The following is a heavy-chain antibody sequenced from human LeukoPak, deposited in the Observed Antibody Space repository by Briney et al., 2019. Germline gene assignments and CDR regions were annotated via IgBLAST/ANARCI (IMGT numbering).Heavy chain of an antibody. V-gene: IGHV3-7*01. CDR3: AREAQSFYYDTSGYYTAAAYFDY. J-gene: IGHJ4*02. Sequence: GGSLRLSCAASGFTFSTFRMSWVRQAPERGLEWVANIKEDGSEGYYVDSVKGRFTISRDSAKSSLYLQMNSPRAEDTAVYYCAREAQSFYYDTSGYYTAAAYFDYWGQGTLVTVSS. CDR2: IKEDGSEG. CDR1: GFTFSTFR. D-gene: IGHD3-22*01.